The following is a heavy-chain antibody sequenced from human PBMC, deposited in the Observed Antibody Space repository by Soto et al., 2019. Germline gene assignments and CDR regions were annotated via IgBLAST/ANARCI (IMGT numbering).Heavy chain of an antibody. CDR2: IYHSGST. V-gene: IGHV4-38-2*01. J-gene: IGHJ6*02. CDR1: GYSISSGYY. CDR3: ARVLLVTYYYYYGMDV. D-gene: IGHD2-8*01. Sequence: LTCAVCGYSISSGYYWGWIRQPPGKGLEWIGSIYHSGSTYYNPSLKSRVTISVDTSKNQFSLKLSSVTAADTAVYYCARVLLVTYYYYYGMDVSCQATSLTVSS.